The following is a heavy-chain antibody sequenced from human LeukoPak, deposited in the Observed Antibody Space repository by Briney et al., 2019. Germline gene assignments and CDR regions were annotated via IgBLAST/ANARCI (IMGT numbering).Heavy chain of an antibody. V-gene: IGHV1-69*02. J-gene: IGHJ5*02. CDR3: ARGSSGWTYNWFDP. D-gene: IGHD6-19*01. CDR1: GGTFSSYT. Sequence: SVKVSCKASGGTFSSYTISWVRQAPGQGLEWMGRIIPILGIANYAQKFQGRVTITAGKSTSTAYMELSSLRSEDTAVYYCARGSSGWTYNWFDPWGQGTLVTVSS. CDR2: IIPILGIA.